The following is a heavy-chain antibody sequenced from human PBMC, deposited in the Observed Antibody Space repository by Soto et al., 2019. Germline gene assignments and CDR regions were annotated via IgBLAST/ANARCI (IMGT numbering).Heavy chain of an antibody. CDR3: ARGLYSSSWYWFDP. J-gene: IGHJ5*02. CDR1: GGSFSGYY. V-gene: IGHV4-34*01. D-gene: IGHD6-13*01. Sequence: PPETLSLTCAVYGGSFSGYYWSWIRQPPGKGLEWIGEINHSGSTNYNPSLKSRVTISVDTSKNQFSLKLSSVTAADTAVYYCARGLYSSSWYWFDPWGQGTLVTVSS. CDR2: INHSGST.